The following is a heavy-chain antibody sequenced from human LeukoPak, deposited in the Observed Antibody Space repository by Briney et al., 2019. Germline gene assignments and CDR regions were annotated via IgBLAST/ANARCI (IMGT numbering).Heavy chain of an antibody. CDR3: TKDLFGVINDAFDI. V-gene: IGHV3-15*01. J-gene: IGHJ3*02. CDR1: GFTFSNAW. CDR2: IKSKTDGGTT. D-gene: IGHD3-3*01. Sequence: GGCLRLSCAASGFTFSNAWMSLVRQAPGKGLEGVGRIKSKTDGGTTDYTVSVKGRFTISREDSKNTLYLQMNSLKTEDTAVYYCTKDLFGVINDAFDIWGQGTMVTVSS.